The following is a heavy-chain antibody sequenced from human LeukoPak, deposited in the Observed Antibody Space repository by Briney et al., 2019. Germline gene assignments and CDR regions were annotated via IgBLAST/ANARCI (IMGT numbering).Heavy chain of an antibody. CDR1: GFTFSSYG. Sequence: GGSLRLSCAASGFTFSSYGMHWVRQAPGKGLEWVTFIRHDGNHKNSADSVKGRFTISRDNSKNTLSLQMNSLRAEDTAVYYCAKDKNDYGDYYYMDVWGKGTTVTVSS. V-gene: IGHV3-30*02. CDR3: AKDKNDYGDYYYMDV. J-gene: IGHJ6*03. D-gene: IGHD4-17*01. CDR2: IRHDGNHK.